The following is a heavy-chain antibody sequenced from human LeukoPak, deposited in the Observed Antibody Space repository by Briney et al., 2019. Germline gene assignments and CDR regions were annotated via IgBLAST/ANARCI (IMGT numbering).Heavy chain of an antibody. Sequence: SETLSLTCTVSGGSISNYYWSWIRQPRGKGLEWSGYIYYSGSTNYNPSLKSRVPISVAPSQRQFSLTLSSVTAADTAVYYCARLREDSYDYYGMDVWGQGTTVTVSS. V-gene: IGHV4-59*08. CDR2: IYYSGST. D-gene: IGHD2-15*01. CDR1: GGSISNYY. CDR3: ARLREDSYDYYGMDV. J-gene: IGHJ6*02.